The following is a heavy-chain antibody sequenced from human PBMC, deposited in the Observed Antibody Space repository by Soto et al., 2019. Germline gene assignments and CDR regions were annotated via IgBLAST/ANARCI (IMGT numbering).Heavy chain of an antibody. D-gene: IGHD3-10*01. J-gene: IGHJ4*02. CDR3: ARDVGYEGSGSFDY. V-gene: IGHV3-30*04. CDR1: GFAFGSYS. CDR2: ISHDGSRK. Sequence: QVQLVESGGGVVQPGRSLRLSCVASGFAFGSYSMHWVRQAPGKGLEWVTVISHDGSRKYNSDAVKGRFTISRDNSENTLYLQMNSLRADYTAMYYCARDVGYEGSGSFDYWCQGTLVTVSS.